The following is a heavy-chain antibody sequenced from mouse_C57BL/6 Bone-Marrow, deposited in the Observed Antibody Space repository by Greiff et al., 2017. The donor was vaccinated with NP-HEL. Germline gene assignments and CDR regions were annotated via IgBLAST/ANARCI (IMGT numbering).Heavy chain of an antibody. J-gene: IGHJ2*01. D-gene: IGHD1-1*01. CDR2: IYPRSGNT. V-gene: IGHV1-81*01. CDR3: ARDDYYGSRDFDY. Sequence: VQVVESGAELARPGASVKLSCKASGYTFTSYGISWVKQRTGQGLEWIGEIYPRSGNTYYNEKFKGKATLTADKSSSTAYMELRSLTSEDSAVYFCARDDYYGSRDFDYWGQGTTLTVSS. CDR1: GYTFTSYG.